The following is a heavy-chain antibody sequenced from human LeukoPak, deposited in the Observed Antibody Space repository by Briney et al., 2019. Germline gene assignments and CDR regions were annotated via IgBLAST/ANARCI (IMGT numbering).Heavy chain of an antibody. Sequence: SETLSLTCTVSGGSISSYYWSWIRQPPGKGLEWIGYIYYSGSTNYNPSLKSRVTISVDTSKNQFSLKLSSVTAADTAVYYCARGALLRFLEWQRVHAFDIWGQGTMVTVSS. J-gene: IGHJ3*02. CDR2: IYYSGST. CDR3: ARGALLRFLEWQRVHAFDI. D-gene: IGHD3-3*01. V-gene: IGHV4-59*01. CDR1: GGSISSYY.